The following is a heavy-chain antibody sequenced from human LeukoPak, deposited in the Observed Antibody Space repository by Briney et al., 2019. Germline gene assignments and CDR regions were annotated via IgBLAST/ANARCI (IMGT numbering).Heavy chain of an antibody. CDR2: INHSGST. D-gene: IGHD5-12*01. Sequence: SETLSLTCAVYGGSFSGYYWSWIRQPPGKGLEWIGEINHSGSTNYNPSLKSRVTTSVDTSKNQFSLKLSSVTAADTAVYYCASPRGYSGYQFDYWGQGTLVTVSS. CDR3: ASPRGYSGYQFDY. V-gene: IGHV4-34*01. CDR1: GGSFSGYY. J-gene: IGHJ4*02.